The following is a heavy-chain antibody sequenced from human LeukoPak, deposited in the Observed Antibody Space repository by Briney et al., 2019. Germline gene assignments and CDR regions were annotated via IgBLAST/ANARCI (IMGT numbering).Heavy chain of an antibody. CDR1: GYTFTGYY. CDR3: ARDWGGWNQAY. Sequence: ASVKVSCKASGYTFTGYYMHWVRQAPGQGLEWMGWINTNTGNPTYAQGFTGRFVFSLDTSVSTAYLQISSLKADDTAVYYCARDWGGWNQAYWGQGTLVTVSS. V-gene: IGHV7-4-1*02. D-gene: IGHD1-1*01. J-gene: IGHJ4*02. CDR2: INTNTGNP.